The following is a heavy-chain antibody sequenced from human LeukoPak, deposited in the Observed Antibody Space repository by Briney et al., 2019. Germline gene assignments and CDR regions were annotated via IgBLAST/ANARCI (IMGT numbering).Heavy chain of an antibody. J-gene: IGHJ5*02. V-gene: IGHV1-69*05. CDR2: IIPIFGTA. D-gene: IGHD2-2*01. CDR3: ARDLEHCSSTSCYPLGNWFDP. Sequence: SVKVSCKASGGTFSSYAISWVRQAPGQGLEWMGGIIPIFGTANYAQKFQGRVTITTDESTSTAYMELSSLRSEDTAVYYCARDLEHCSSTSCYPLGNWFDPWGQGTLVTVSS. CDR1: GGTFSSYA.